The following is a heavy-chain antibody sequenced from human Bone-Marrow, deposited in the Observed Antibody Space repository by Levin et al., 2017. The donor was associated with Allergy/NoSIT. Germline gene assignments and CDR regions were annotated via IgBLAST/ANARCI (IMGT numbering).Heavy chain of an antibody. D-gene: IGHD2-8*01. CDR2: TYYRSKWFN. CDR1: GDSVSSNSAI. Sequence: SQTLSLTCAISGDSVSSNSAIWYWIRQSPSRGLEWLGRTYYRSKWFNEYALSVKSRITINTDTSTNEVYLQLTSVTPEDTAVYYCLRGPNRDSALIPYGLPHWGQGTLFTVSS. J-gene: IGHJ1*01. V-gene: IGHV6-1*01. CDR3: LRGPNRDSALIPYGLPH.